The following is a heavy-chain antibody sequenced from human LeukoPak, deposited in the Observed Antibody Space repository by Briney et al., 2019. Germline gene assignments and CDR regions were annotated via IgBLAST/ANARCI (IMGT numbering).Heavy chain of an antibody. Sequence: SDTLSLTCTVSGGSVSSSSYFWGWIRQPPGKGLEWIGCIYYSGSTYYNPSLKSRVTISVDTSKNQFSLKLSSVTAADTAVYYCASSGSYHSPFDYWGQGTLVTVSS. CDR2: IYYSGST. J-gene: IGHJ4*02. CDR1: GGSVSSSSYF. V-gene: IGHV4-39*01. CDR3: ASSGSYHSPFDY. D-gene: IGHD1-26*01.